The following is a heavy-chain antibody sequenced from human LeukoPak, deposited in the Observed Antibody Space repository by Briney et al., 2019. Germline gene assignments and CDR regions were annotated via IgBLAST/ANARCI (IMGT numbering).Heavy chain of an antibody. CDR1: GFTFGSYD. J-gene: IGHJ4*02. CDR2: ISGSGGST. CDR3: AKVYNWNDPTDY. D-gene: IGHD1-1*01. Sequence: GGSLRLSCAAAGFTFGSYDMNWVRQAPGKGLEWVSAISGSGGSTYYADSVKGRFTISRDNSENTLYLQMNSLRAEDTAVYYCAKVYNWNDPTDYWGQGTLVTVSS. V-gene: IGHV3-23*01.